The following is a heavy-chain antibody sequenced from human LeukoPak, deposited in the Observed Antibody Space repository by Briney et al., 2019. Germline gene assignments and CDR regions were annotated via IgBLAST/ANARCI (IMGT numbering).Heavy chain of an antibody. CDR3: AKDRGGCSSTSCSYFDY. D-gene: IGHD2-2*01. CDR1: GFTFSSYG. V-gene: IGHV3-30*18. CDR2: ISYDGSNK. J-gene: IGHJ4*02. Sequence: GRSLRLSCAASGFTFSSYGMHWVRQAPGKGLEWVALISYDGSNKYYADSVKGRFTISRDNSKNTLYLQMNSLRAEDTAVYYCAKDRGGCSSTSCSYFDYWGQGTLVTVSS.